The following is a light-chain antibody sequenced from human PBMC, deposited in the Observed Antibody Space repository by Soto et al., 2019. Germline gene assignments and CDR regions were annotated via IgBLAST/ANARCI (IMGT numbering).Light chain of an antibody. CDR2: ANT. CDR3: QSYDISLSGVV. Sequence: QSVLTQPPSVSGAPGQRVTISCTGSSSNIGAGYDVHWYQQLPGTAPKLLIYANTNRPSGVPDRFSASKSGTSASLAITGLQAEDEADYYCQSYDISLSGVVFGGGTKLTVL. J-gene: IGLJ2*01. V-gene: IGLV1-40*01. CDR1: SSNIGAGYD.